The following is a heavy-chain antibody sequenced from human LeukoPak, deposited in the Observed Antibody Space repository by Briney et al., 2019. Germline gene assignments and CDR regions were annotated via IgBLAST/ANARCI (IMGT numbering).Heavy chain of an antibody. CDR3: ARGLVYYYGSGSYPFDP. D-gene: IGHD3-10*01. CDR2: IYYSGST. CDR1: GGSISSGGYY. Sequence: PSETLSLTCTVSGGSISSGGYYWSWIRQPPGKGLEWIGYIYYSGSTYYNPSLKSRVTISVDTSKNQFSLKLSSVTAADTAAYYCARGLVYYYGSGSYPFDPWGQGTLVTVSS. V-gene: IGHV4-30-4*01. J-gene: IGHJ5*02.